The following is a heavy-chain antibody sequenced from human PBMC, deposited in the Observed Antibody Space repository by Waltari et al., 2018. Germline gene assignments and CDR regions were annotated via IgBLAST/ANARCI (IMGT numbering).Heavy chain of an antibody. CDR1: GYTFTSYD. CDR3: ARGILEWLVLFPLDY. V-gene: IGHV1-8*01. Sequence: QVQLVQSGAEVKKPGASVKVSCKASGYTFTSYDINGGRQATGQGLEWMGWMNPNSGNTGYAQKFQGRVTMTRNTSISTAYMELSSLRSEDTAVYYCARGILEWLVLFPLDYWGQGTLVTVSS. D-gene: IGHD3-3*01. J-gene: IGHJ4*02. CDR2: MNPNSGNT.